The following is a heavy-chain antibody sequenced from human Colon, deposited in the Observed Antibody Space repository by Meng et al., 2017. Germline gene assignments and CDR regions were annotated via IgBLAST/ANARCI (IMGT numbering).Heavy chain of an antibody. CDR1: GCSLSTRDVG. D-gene: IGHD2-21*02. CDR3: VRKGGGDYPLDY. J-gene: IGHJ4*02. Sequence: SSFTLVKPTNTPPLPCTFSGCSLSTRDVGVGWIRQPPGKALEWLAVIYWDDDKRYSPSLKNRLTITKDTSKNQVVLTMTNMDPVDTATYHCVRKGGGDYPLDYWGQGTLVTVSS. V-gene: IGHV2-5*02. CDR2: IYWDDDK.